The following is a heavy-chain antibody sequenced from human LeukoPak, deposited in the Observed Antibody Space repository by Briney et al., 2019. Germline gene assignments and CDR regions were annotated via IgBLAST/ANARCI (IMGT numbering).Heavy chain of an antibody. CDR2: INHSGST. V-gene: IGHV4-34*01. J-gene: IGHJ4*02. CDR3: ARGGLRYFVWLLRTYYFDY. CDR1: GGSFSGYY. Sequence: SETLSLTCTVYGGSFSGYYWSWIRQPPAKGLEWIGEINHSGSTNYNPSLKSRVTISVDTSKNQFSLTLSSVTAADTAVYYCARGGLRYFVWLLRTYYFDYWGQGTLVTVSP. D-gene: IGHD3-9*01.